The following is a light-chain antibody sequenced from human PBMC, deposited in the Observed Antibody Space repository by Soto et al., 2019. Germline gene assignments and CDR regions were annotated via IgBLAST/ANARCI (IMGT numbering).Light chain of an antibody. CDR3: QVWDIMTDNYV. V-gene: IGLV3-21*04. J-gene: IGLJ1*01. CDR1: NIGDKR. CDR2: YDS. Sequence: SYELTQPPSVSVAPEKTTTITCGGNNIGDKRVHWYRQKPGQAPVLLISYDSDRPSGIPERFSASNSGNTATLTISRVEAGDEADYYCQVWDIMTDNYVFGGGTKVTVL.